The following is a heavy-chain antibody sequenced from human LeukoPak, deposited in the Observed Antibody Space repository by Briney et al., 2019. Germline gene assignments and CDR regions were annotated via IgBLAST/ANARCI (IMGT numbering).Heavy chain of an antibody. Sequence: SETLSLTCAVYGGSFSGYYWSWIRQPPGKGLEWIGEINHSGSTNYNPSLKSRVTISVDTSKNQFSLKLSSVTAADTAVYYCARSNMVRGVRALDYWGQGTLDTVSS. D-gene: IGHD3-10*01. CDR1: GGSFSGYY. CDR3: ARSNMVRGVRALDY. J-gene: IGHJ4*02. V-gene: IGHV4-34*01. CDR2: INHSGST.